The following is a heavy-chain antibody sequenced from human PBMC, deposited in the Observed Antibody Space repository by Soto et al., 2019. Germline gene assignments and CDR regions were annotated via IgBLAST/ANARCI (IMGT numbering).Heavy chain of an antibody. CDR3: ARHRGDYDFWRRYYYYYYMDV. CDR1: GGSISSSSYY. V-gene: IGHV4-39*01. J-gene: IGHJ6*03. CDR2: IYYSGST. D-gene: IGHD3-3*01. Sequence: SETLSLTCTVSGGSISSSSYYWGWIRQPPGKGLEWIGSIYYSGSTYYNPSLKSRVTISVDTSKNQFSLKLSSVTAADTAVYYCARHRGDYDFWRRYYYYYYMDVWGKGTTVTVSS.